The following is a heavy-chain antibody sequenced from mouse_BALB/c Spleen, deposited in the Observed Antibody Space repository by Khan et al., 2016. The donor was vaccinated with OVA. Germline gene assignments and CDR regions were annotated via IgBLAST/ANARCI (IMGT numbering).Heavy chain of an antibody. CDR3: AKPAYDGYYDC. V-gene: IGHV1S137*01. CDR1: GYTFTDYA. Sequence: QIQLVQSGPELVRPGVSVKISCKGSGYTFTDYAMYWVKQSHAKSLEWIGLISTYSGSTNYNQKFKGKVTMTVDKSSSAAYMELARLTSEDSAIYYCAKPAYDGYYDCWGQGTTLTVSS. D-gene: IGHD2-3*01. CDR2: ISTYSGST. J-gene: IGHJ2*01.